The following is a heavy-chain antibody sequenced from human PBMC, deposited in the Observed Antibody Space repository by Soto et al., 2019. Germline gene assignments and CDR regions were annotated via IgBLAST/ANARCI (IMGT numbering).Heavy chain of an antibody. CDR1: GDSIISSDFS. CDR3: ARDSLALRKHNSFEP. Sequence: SETLSLTCTVSGDSIISSDFSWGWVRQPPGKGLEWIGSIFYLGSSYYNPSLKSRVTMSVDTSKNQFSLRLRSVTAADTALYFCARDSLALRKHNSFEPWGHGIMVTVSS. D-gene: IGHD3-3*02. J-gene: IGHJ5*02. CDR2: IFYLGSS. V-gene: IGHV4-39*02.